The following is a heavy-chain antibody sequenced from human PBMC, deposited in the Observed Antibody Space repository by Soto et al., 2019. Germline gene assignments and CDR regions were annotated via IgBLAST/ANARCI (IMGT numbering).Heavy chain of an antibody. CDR2: ISGNGDSI. Sequence: GGSLRLSCAASGFTFDDYAMHWVRQAPGKGLEWVSTISGNGDSIGYADSVKGRFTISRDNAKNSLFLQMNSLRAEDTAFYYCAKGDSLADWGQGTLVTVSS. J-gene: IGHJ4*02. V-gene: IGHV3-9*01. D-gene: IGHD2-15*01. CDR3: AKGDSLAD. CDR1: GFTFDDYA.